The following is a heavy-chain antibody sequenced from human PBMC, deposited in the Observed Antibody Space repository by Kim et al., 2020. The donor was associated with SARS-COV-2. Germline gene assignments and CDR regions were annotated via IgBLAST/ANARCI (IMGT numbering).Heavy chain of an antibody. CDR3: ARDMDTAMVTYYYGMDV. J-gene: IGHJ6*02. Sequence: GGSLRLSCAASGFTFSSYGMHWVRQAPGKGLEWVAVIWYDGSNKYYADSVKGRFTISRDNSKKTLYLQMNSLRAEDTAVYYCARDMDTAMVTYYYGMDVWGQGTTVTVSS. CDR2: IWYDGSNK. CDR1: GFTFSSYG. D-gene: IGHD5-18*01. V-gene: IGHV3-33*01.